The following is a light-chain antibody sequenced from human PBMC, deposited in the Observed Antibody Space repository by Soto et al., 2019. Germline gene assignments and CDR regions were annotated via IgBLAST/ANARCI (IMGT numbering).Light chain of an antibody. CDR1: QSVYSN. J-gene: IGKJ5*01. CDR2: GAS. Sequence: TNSAATLSSSTSSIATLSLGASQSVYSNLAWYQEKPGQAPRLLIYGASTRATGTAARFSGSGSGTEFTLTISCLQSEDFAVYYCQQDNNRMITFGQGTRLEIK. V-gene: IGKV3-15*01. CDR3: QQDNNRMIT.